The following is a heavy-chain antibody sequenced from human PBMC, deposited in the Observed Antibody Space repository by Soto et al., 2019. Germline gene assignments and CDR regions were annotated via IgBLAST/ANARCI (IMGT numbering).Heavy chain of an antibody. CDR2: ISAYNGNT. J-gene: IGHJ4*02. CDR3: AREFPYYVSSDSYLDY. CDR1: GYTFTSYG. D-gene: IGHD3-16*01. Sequence: ASVKVSCKASGYTFTSYGISWVRQAPGQGLEWMGWISAYNGNTNYAQKLQGRVTMTTDTSKNQFSLHLNSVTPEDTAVYYCAREFPYYVSSDSYLDYWGQGALVTVSS. V-gene: IGHV1-18*04.